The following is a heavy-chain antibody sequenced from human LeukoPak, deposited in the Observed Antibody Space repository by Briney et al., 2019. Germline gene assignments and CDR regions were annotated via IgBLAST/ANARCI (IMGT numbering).Heavy chain of an antibody. J-gene: IGHJ4*02. D-gene: IGHD6-13*01. V-gene: IGHV1-8*01. Sequence: ASVKVSCTASGYTFTTSDINWVRQATGQGLEWMGWMNPNSGKTGSAQKFQGRLTMTKNTSTRTAYMEVTGLKFEDTAIYYCARGRPGPAGAGTYDFWGQGTLITVSS. CDR3: ARGRPGPAGAGTYDF. CDR2: MNPNSGKT. CDR1: GYTFTTSD.